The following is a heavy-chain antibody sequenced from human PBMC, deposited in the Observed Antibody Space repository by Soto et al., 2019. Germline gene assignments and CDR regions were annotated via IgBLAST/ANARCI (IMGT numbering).Heavy chain of an antibody. CDR2: ISAYNGNT. J-gene: IGHJ6*02. CDR3: ARVRITIFGVVIAQPSSGMDV. V-gene: IGHV1-18*04. Sequence: GASVKVSCKASGYTFTSYGISWVRQAPGQGLEWMGWISAYNGNTNYAQKLQGRVTMTTDTSTSTAYMELRSLRSDDTAVYYCARVRITIFGVVIAQPSSGMDVWGQGITVTVSS. D-gene: IGHD3-3*01. CDR1: GYTFTSYG.